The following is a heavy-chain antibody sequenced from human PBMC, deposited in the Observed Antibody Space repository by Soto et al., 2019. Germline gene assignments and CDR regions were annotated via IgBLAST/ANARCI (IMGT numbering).Heavy chain of an antibody. J-gene: IGHJ4*02. Sequence: EVQLVESGGGLVKPGGSLRLSCAASGFTFSSYSMNWVRQAPGKGLEWVSSISSSSSYIYYADSVKGRFTISRDNAKNSLYLQMNSLRAEDKAVYYCVAVRGVIGYGYWGQGTLVTVSS. CDR2: ISSSSSYI. CDR3: VAVRGVIGYGY. CDR1: GFTFSSYS. V-gene: IGHV3-21*01. D-gene: IGHD3-10*01.